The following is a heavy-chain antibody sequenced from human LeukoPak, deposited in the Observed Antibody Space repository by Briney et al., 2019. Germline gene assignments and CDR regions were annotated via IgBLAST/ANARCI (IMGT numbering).Heavy chain of an antibody. Sequence: GGSLRLSCAASGFTFSSYSMNWVRQASGRGLEWVGRIRSKANSYATTYAASVKGRFTISRDDSKNMAYLQMNSLKTEDTAVYYCSRPYNYDTRDYRIAFDIWGQGTMVTVSS. CDR1: GFTFSSYS. J-gene: IGHJ3*02. D-gene: IGHD3-22*01. CDR3: SRPYNYDTRDYRIAFDI. CDR2: IRSKANSYAT. V-gene: IGHV3-73*01.